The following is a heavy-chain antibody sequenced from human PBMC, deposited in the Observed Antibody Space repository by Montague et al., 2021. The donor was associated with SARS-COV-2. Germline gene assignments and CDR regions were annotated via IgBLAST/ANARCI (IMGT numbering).Heavy chain of an antibody. CDR3: ARRITIYAFDI. CDR2: IYWDDDK. J-gene: IGHJ3*02. V-gene: IGHV2-5*02. CDR1: GFSLSTSGVG. D-gene: IGHD3-3*01. Sequence: PALVKPTQTLTLTCTFSGFSLSTSGVGVGWIRQPPGKALEWLALIYWDDDKRYSPSLKIRLTITKEPSKNQVVLTMTNMDPVDTATYYCARRITIYAFDIWGQGTMVTVSS.